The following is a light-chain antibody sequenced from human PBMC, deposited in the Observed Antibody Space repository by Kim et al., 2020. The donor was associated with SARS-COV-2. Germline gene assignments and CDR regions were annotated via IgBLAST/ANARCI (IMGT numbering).Light chain of an antibody. J-gene: IGKJ5*01. CDR2: STS. Sequence: EIVLTQSPGTLSLSPGERATLSCRASQSVSNYLAWYQQKPGQAPGLLIYSTSNRATGIPDRFSGSGSGTDFTLTISRLEPEDSAVYYCQQYGTSPSITFGQGTRLDIK. CDR1: QSVSNY. V-gene: IGKV3-20*01. CDR3: QQYGTSPSIT.